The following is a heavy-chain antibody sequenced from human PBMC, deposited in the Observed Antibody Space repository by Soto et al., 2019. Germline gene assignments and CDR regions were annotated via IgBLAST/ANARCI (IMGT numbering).Heavy chain of an antibody. V-gene: IGHV4-39*01. Sequence: SETLSLTCTVSGGSISSSNYYWGWIRQPPGKGLEWIGSIYYSGNTYYNPSLKSRVTMSVDTSKNQFSLKLSSVTAADTAVYYCARLGGYCSTTGCYGYXAMDVWGQGTTVS. J-gene: IGHJ6*02. CDR2: IYYSGNT. CDR3: ARLGGYCSTTGCYGYXAMDV. D-gene: IGHD2-2*01. CDR1: GGSISSSNYY.